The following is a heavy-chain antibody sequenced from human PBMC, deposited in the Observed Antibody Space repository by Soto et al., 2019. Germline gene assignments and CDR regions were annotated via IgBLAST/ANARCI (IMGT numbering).Heavy chain of an antibody. CDR2: ISGSGGST. V-gene: IGHV3-23*01. J-gene: IGHJ6*02. CDR1: GFTFSGYA. D-gene: IGHD2-2*01. CDR3: AKDSPTSCPAYYGMDV. Sequence: GGSLRLSCAASGFTFSGYARSWVRQAPGKGLEWVSAISGSGGSTYYADSVKGRFTISRDNSKNTLYLQMNSLRAEDTAVYYCAKDSPTSCPAYYGMDVWGQGTTVTVSS.